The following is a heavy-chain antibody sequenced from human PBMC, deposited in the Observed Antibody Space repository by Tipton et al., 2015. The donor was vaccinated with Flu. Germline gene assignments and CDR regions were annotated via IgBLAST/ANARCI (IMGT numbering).Heavy chain of an antibody. Sequence: TLSLTCSVSGGSISSGSYYWSWIRQPAGKGLEWIGRIYTSGSTNYNPSLKSRVTMSINMSKNNFSVKLTSVTDAATAVYYCAGEDPYDNSGSYLLRGGRLDPWSQGTLITVS. V-gene: IGHV4-61*02. D-gene: IGHD3-22*01. CDR1: GGSISSGSYY. J-gene: IGHJ5*02. CDR3: AGEDPYDNSGSYLLRGGRLDP. CDR2: IYTSGST.